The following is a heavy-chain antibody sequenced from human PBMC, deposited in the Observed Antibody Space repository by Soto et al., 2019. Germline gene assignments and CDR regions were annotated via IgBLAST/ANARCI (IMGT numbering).Heavy chain of an antibody. V-gene: IGHV4-30-2*01. Sequence: PSETLSRTCAVSGGSISSGGYSWSWIRQPPGKGLEWIGYIYHSGSTYYNPSLKSRVTISVDRSKNQFSLNLNSVTAADTAVYYCARSSVRGWSYWGQGTLVTVSS. CDR3: ARSSVRGWSY. D-gene: IGHD3-10*02. CDR1: GGSISSGGYS. J-gene: IGHJ4*02. CDR2: IYHSGST.